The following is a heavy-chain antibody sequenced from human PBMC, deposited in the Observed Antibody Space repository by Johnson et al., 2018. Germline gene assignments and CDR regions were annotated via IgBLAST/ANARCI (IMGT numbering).Heavy chain of an antibody. CDR1: GFTFSSYG. Sequence: QVQLVQSGGGVVQPGRSLRLSCAASGFTFSSYGMHWVRQAPGKGLEWVAVISYDGSNKYYADSVKGRFTSSRDNSKNSLYLEMNNLRTEDTALYYCAKNPTCYSSSCSGAFDIWGQGTMVTVSS. J-gene: IGHJ3*02. CDR2: ISYDGSNK. D-gene: IGHD6-13*01. CDR3: AKNPTCYSSSCSGAFDI. V-gene: IGHV3-30*18.